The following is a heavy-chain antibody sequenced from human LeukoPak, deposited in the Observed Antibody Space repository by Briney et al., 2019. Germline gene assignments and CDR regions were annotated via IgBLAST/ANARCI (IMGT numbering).Heavy chain of an antibody. CDR2: IYSGGST. CDR3: AREVAVAGSFYFDY. D-gene: IGHD6-19*01. V-gene: IGHV3-53*01. CDR1: GFTVSSNY. J-gene: IGHJ4*02. Sequence: GGSLRLSCAASGFTVSSNYMSWVRQAPGKGLEWVSVIYSGGSTYYADSVKGRFTISRDNSKNTLYLQMNSLRAEDTAVYYCAREVAVAGSFYFDYWGQGTLVTVSS.